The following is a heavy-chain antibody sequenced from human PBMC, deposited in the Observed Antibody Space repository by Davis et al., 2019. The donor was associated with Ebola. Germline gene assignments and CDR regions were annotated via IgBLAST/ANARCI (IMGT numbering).Heavy chain of an antibody. J-gene: IGHJ4*02. CDR3: ARAVFHEVLDY. CDR1: GFTFRNYA. Sequence: PGESLKISCAASGFTFRNYAMHWVRQAPGKGLEWVAVVSHSEREKFYADSVKGRFTISRDNSENTMYLQMNSLTADDTAVYYCARAVFHEVLDYWGQGTPVTVSS. D-gene: IGHD3-3*01. CDR2: VSHSEREK. V-gene: IGHV3-30*04.